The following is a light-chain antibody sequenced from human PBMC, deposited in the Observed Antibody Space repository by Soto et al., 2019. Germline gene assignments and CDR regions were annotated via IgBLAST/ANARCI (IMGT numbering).Light chain of an antibody. V-gene: IGKV1-39*01. J-gene: IGKJ1*01. CDR1: QSISTF. CDR2: AAS. CDR3: HKSDTTPRT. Sequence: DIQMTQSPSSLSASVGDRVSVTCRASQSISTFLNWYQQRPGEAPKLLIYAASRLQSGVPSRFSGCGSGADFTLTIGGLEAEYFATYYCHKSDTTPRTFGQGTKVEFK.